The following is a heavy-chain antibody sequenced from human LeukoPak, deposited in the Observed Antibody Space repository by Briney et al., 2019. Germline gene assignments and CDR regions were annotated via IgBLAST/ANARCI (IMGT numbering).Heavy chain of an antibody. Sequence: VGSLRLSCAASGLTVSNYAMSWVRPAPGKGVEWVSGISGSGGDTYYADAVKGRFTISRDNSKNTLYLQMNSLRAEDTAVYYCAKDRSCTNNICHGDFDYWGQGTLVTVSS. CDR3: AKDRSCTNNICHGDFDY. V-gene: IGHV3-23*01. CDR1: GLTVSNYA. CDR2: ISGSGGDT. J-gene: IGHJ4*02. D-gene: IGHD2-8*01.